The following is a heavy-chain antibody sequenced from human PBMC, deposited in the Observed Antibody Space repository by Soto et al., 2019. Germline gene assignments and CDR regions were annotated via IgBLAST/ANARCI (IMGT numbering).Heavy chain of an antibody. Sequence: PGGSLRLSCAASGFTFSSYWMSWVRQAPGKGLEWVANIKQDGSEKYYVDSVKGRFTISRDNAKNSLYLQMNSLRAEDTAVYYCARDIRLNLGGSGPTDAFDIWGQGTMVTVSS. D-gene: IGHD2-15*01. CDR1: GFTFSSYW. CDR2: IKQDGSEK. V-gene: IGHV3-7*01. J-gene: IGHJ3*02. CDR3: ARDIRLNLGGSGPTDAFDI.